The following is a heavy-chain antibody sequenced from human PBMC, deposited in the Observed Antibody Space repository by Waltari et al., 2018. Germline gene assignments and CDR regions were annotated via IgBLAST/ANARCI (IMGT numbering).Heavy chain of an antibody. Sequence: QVQLQESGPGLVKPSETLSLTCTISDDSFNDYYWCWSRQPPGKGLEWLGYIDYSGSTDSSPSFKSRVTMSIDTSKNQFSLNLSSVSAADTAVYYCARDEATGYFDSWGQGTLVTVSS. CDR3: ARDEATGYFDS. CDR1: DDSFNDYY. J-gene: IGHJ4*02. D-gene: IGHD1-1*01. CDR2: IDYSGST. V-gene: IGHV4-59*01.